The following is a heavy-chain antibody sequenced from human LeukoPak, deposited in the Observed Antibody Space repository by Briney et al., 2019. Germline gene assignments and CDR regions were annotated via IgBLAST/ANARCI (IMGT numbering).Heavy chain of an antibody. D-gene: IGHD4-17*01. V-gene: IGHV3-30*18. J-gene: IGHJ2*01. CDR1: GFTFSSYG. CDR2: ISYVGSSK. CDR3: AKDYTVTTPDNRLGYFDL. Sequence: GRSLRLSCAASGFTFSSYGMHWVRQAPGKGLEWVAVISYVGSSKYYADSVEGRFTISRDNSKNTLYLQMDSLRTEDTAVYYCAKDYTVTTPDNRLGYFDLWGRGTLVTVSS.